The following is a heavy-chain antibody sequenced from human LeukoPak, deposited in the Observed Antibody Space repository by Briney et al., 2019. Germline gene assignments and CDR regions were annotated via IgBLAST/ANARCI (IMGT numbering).Heavy chain of an antibody. CDR1: GGSISSSSYY. CDR2: IYYSGST. D-gene: IGHD6-13*01. Sequence: PSETLSLTCTVSGGSISSSSYYWGWIRQPPGKGLEWIGSIYYSGSTYYNPSLKSRVTISVDTSKNQFSLKLSSVTAADTAVYYCARELGIAAPNPKNWFDPWGQGTLVTVSS. CDR3: ARELGIAAPNPKNWFDP. V-gene: IGHV4-39*07. J-gene: IGHJ5*02.